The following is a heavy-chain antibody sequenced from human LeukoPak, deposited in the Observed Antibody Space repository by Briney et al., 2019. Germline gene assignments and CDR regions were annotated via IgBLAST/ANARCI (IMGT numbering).Heavy chain of an antibody. J-gene: IGHJ5*02. V-gene: IGHV3-30*14. Sequence: GGSLRLSCAASGFTFGSYAMHWVRQAPGKGLEWVAVISYDGSNKYYADSVKGRFTISRDNSKNTLYLQMNSLRAEDTAVYYCARENPLGYCSSTSCPTGDNWFDPWGQGTLVTVSS. CDR1: GFTFGSYA. CDR2: ISYDGSNK. CDR3: ARENPLGYCSSTSCPTGDNWFDP. D-gene: IGHD2-2*01.